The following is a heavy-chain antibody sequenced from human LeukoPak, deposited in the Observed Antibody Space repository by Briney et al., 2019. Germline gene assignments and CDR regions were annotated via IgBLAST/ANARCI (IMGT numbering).Heavy chain of an antibody. CDR3: AREAQYYDFWSGYLTDYYYYGMDV. CDR1: GFTFSSYW. Sequence: GGSLRLSCAASGFTFSSYWMSWVRQAPGKGREWVANIKQDGSEKYYVDSVKGRFTISRDNAKNSLYLQMNSLRAEDPAVYYCAREAQYYDFWSGYLTDYYYYGMDVWGQGTTVTVSS. CDR2: IKQDGSEK. D-gene: IGHD3-3*01. V-gene: IGHV3-7*01. J-gene: IGHJ6*02.